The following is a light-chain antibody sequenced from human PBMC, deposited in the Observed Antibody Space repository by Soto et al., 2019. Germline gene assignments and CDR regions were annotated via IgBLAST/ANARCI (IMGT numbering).Light chain of an antibody. CDR3: CSYAGSYTNYV. V-gene: IGLV2-8*01. J-gene: IGLJ1*01. Sequence: QSVLTQPPSASGSPGQSVTISCTGTSSDIGAYNHVSWYQQHPGRAPRFIIYEVSQRPSGVPDRFSGSKSGNTASLTISGLQAEDEADYYCCSYAGSYTNYVFGTGTKVTVL. CDR2: EVS. CDR1: SSDIGAYNH.